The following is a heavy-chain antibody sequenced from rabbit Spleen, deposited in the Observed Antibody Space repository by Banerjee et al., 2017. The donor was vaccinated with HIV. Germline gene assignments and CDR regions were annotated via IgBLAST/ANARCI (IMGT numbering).Heavy chain of an antibody. CDR1: GFSFSYSDY. Sequence: QEQLEESGGDLVKPGASLTLTCTASGFSFSYSDYMCWVRQPPGKGPEWIACIGAGVSYTTYYATWAKGRFTISKTSSTTVTLQMTSLTVADTATYFCARDSGTSFSSYGMDLWGPGTLVTVS. V-gene: IGHV1S45*01. CDR3: ARDSGTSFSSYGMDL. D-gene: IGHD8-1*01. CDR2: IGAGVSYTT. J-gene: IGHJ6*01.